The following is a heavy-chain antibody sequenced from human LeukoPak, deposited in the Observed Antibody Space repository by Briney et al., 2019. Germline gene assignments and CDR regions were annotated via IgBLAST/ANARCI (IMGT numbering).Heavy chain of an antibody. CDR1: GGSFSGYY. V-gene: IGHV4-34*01. CDR3: ARAELELRFYYYYYYMDV. CDR2: INHSGST. D-gene: IGHD1-7*01. Sequence: PSETLSLTCAVYGGSFSGYYWSWIRQPPGKGLEWIGEINHSGSTNYNPSLKSRVTISVDTSKNQFSLKLSSVTAEDTAVYYCARAELELRFYYYYYYMDVWGKGTTVTVSS. J-gene: IGHJ6*03.